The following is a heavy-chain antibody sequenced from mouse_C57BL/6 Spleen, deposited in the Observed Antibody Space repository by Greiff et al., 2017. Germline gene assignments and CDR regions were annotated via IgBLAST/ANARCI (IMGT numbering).Heavy chain of an antibody. D-gene: IGHD2-2*01. CDR3: TRNPYGYDYAMDY. V-gene: IGHV1-5*01. CDR1: GYTFTSYW. CDR2: IYPGNSDT. Sequence: VQLQQSGTVLARPGASVKMSCKTSGYTFTSYWMHWVKQRPGRGLEWIGAIYPGNSDTSYNQKFKGKAKLTAVTSTSTAYMELSSLTNEDSAVYYCTRNPYGYDYAMDYWGQGTSVTVSS. J-gene: IGHJ4*01.